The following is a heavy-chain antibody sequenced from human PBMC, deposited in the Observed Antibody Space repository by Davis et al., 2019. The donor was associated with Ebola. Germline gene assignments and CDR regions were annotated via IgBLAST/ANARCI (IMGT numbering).Heavy chain of an antibody. D-gene: IGHD6-6*01. Sequence: SETLSLTCTVSGGSISSSSYYWSWIRQHPGKGLEWIGYIYYSGSTYYNPSLKSRVTISVDTSKNQFSLKLSSVTAADTAVYYCARDRAARRVGNWFDPWGQGTLVTVSS. V-gene: IGHV4-31*03. CDR1: GGSISSSSYY. J-gene: IGHJ5*02. CDR3: ARDRAARRVGNWFDP. CDR2: IYYSGST.